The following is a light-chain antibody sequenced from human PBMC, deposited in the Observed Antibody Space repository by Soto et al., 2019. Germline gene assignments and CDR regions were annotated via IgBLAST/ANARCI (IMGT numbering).Light chain of an antibody. J-gene: IGKJ2*01. CDR1: QSISSY. CDR3: QQSDSTPYT. V-gene: IGKV1-39*01. CDR2: TAS. Sequence: DIQMTQSPSSLSASVGDRVTITCRASQSISSYLNWYQQKPGKAPKFLIYTASSLQSGVPSRFSGSGSGTDFTPTISSLQPEDFATYFCQQSDSTPYTFGRGTKLEIK.